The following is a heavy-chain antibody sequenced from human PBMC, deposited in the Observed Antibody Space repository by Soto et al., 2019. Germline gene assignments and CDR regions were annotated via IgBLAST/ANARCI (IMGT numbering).Heavy chain of an antibody. D-gene: IGHD6-13*01. V-gene: IGHV3-33*01. J-gene: IGHJ4*02. CDR1: GFTFSSYG. CDR2: IWYDGSNK. Sequence: PLRLSCAASGFTFSSYGMHWVRQAPGKGLEWVAVIWYDGSNKYYADSVKGRFTISRDNSKNTLYLQMNSLRAEDTAVYYCARDLDSSSWYFGYWGQGTLVTVSS. CDR3: ARDLDSSSWYFGY.